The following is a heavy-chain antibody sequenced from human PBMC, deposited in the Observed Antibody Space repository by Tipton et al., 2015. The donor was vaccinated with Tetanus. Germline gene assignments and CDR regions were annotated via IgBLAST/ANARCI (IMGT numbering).Heavy chain of an antibody. J-gene: IGHJ6*02. Sequence: TLSLTCTVSGGSISSYYWSWIRQPPGKGLEWIGYIYYSGSTNYNPSLKSRVTISVDTSKNQFSLKLSSVTAADTAVYYCARGGLLWFGDLTDPTQYYYYGMDVWGQGPTVTVSS. D-gene: IGHD3-10*01. CDR3: ARGGLLWFGDLTDPTQYYYYGMDV. CDR2: IYYSGST. CDR1: GGSISSYY. V-gene: IGHV4-59*01.